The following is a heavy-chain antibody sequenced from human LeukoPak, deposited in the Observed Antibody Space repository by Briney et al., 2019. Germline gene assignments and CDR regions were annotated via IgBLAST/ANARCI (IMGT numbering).Heavy chain of an antibody. D-gene: IGHD3-22*01. CDR1: GFPFSDYW. J-gene: IGHJ4*02. CDR3: ATSPVISRD. Sequence: GGSLRLSCAASGFPFSDYWMHWVRQVPGKGLEWVSRINSDGRRISYADSVRGRFTISRDNARNTVFLQMNSLRVEDTAVYYCATSPVISRDWGQGTLVSVSS. V-gene: IGHV3-74*01. CDR2: INSDGRRI.